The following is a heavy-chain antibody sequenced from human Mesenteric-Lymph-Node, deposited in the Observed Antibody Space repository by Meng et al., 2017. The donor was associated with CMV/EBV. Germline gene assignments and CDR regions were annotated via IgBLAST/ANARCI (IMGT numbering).Heavy chain of an antibody. V-gene: IGHV3-66*02. CDR2: IYRGDST. CDR1: GFTFSGYA. J-gene: IGHJ3*01. D-gene: IGHD2-15*01. CDR3: ARDGGTTSPGGFDV. Sequence: GESLKISCAASGFTFSGYAMHWVRQAPGKGLEWVSAIYRGDSTYYADSVKGRFTISRDNSENTLYLQMSSLRIEDTAVYYCARDGGTTSPGGFDVWGQGTMVTVSS.